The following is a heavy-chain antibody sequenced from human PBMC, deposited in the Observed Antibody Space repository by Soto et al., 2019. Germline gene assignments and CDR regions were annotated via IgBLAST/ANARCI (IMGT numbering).Heavy chain of an antibody. J-gene: IGHJ4*02. D-gene: IGHD4-17*01. CDR2: IHYSGST. CDR3: TRSNISGDYLSGPQAMWYFDY. V-gene: IGHV4-30-4*01. CDR1: GGSISSGVYY. Sequence: QVQLQESGPGLVKPSQTLSLTCTVSGGSISSGVYYWSWIRQPPGKGLEWIGYIHYSGSTYYNPARQSRVTVSVDKDNSECSLELSDVTAADTAVYYCTRSNISGDYLSGPQAMWYFDYWGQGTLVAVSS.